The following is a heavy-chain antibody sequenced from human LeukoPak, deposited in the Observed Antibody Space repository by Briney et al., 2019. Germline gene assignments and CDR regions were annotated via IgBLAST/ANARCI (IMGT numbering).Heavy chain of an antibody. CDR1: GLTFSIYG. Sequence: GGSLRLSCAASGLTFSIYGMHWVGQAPGKGLEWVGVISYDGSNKYYADSVKGRFTISRDNSKNTLYLQMNSLRAEDTAVYYCAKDLRSSGWLYYGLDVWGQGTRVSVSS. J-gene: IGHJ6*02. V-gene: IGHV3-30*18. D-gene: IGHD6-19*01. CDR3: AKDLRSSGWLYYGLDV. CDR2: ISYDGSNK.